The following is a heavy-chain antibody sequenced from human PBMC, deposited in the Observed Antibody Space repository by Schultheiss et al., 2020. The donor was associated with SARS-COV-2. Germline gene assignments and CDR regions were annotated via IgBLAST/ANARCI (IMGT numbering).Heavy chain of an antibody. J-gene: IGHJ4*02. D-gene: IGHD6-19*01. CDR3: ATHYSSGWSWFDY. CDR1: GYSFTSYW. V-gene: IGHV5-51*01. CDR2: IYPGDSDT. Sequence: GGSLRLSCKGSGYSFTSYWIGWVRQMPGKGLEWMVIIYPGDSDTRYIPSFQSQVTISADKSISTAYLQWSSLKASDTAMYYFATHYSSGWSWFDYWGQGTLVTVAS.